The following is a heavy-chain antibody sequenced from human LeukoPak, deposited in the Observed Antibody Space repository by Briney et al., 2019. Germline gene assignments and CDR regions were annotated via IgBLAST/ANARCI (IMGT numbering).Heavy chain of an antibody. V-gene: IGHV4-28*01. Sequence: SETLSLTCTVSGGSISSGHWWGWIRQPPGKGLEWIGYIYYSGSTYYNSSLKSRVTMSVDTSKNQFSLKLSSVTAVDTAVYYCARTHRSGFSFDYWGQGILVTVSS. CDR3: ARTHRSGFSFDY. CDR1: GGSISSGHW. D-gene: IGHD6-19*01. CDR2: IYYSGST. J-gene: IGHJ4*02.